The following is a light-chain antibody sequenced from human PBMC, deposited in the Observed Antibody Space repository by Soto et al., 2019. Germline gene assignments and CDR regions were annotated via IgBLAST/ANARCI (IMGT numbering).Light chain of an antibody. CDR3: QQRSNWPPIT. V-gene: IGKV3-11*01. CDR2: DAS. Sequence: EVVLTQSPATLSLSPEERATLSCRASQSVSSYLAWYQQKPGQAPRLLIYDASNRATGIPARFSGSGSGTDFTLTISSLEPEDFAVYYCQQRSNWPPITFGQGTRPEIK. CDR1: QSVSSY. J-gene: IGKJ5*01.